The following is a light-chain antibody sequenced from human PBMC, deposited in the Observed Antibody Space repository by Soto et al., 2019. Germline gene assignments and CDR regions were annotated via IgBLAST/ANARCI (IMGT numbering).Light chain of an antibody. CDR3: RQYGRARGFA. V-gene: IGKV3-20*01. Sequence: EIVLTQSPGTLSLSPGERATLSCRASQSVSSNFLAWYQEKPGQAPRLRIYGASRRATGIPDRFSGSGSGTDFTLTISILEPEDFAVYYCRQYGRARGFAFGGGTKVDIK. CDR2: GAS. J-gene: IGKJ4*01. CDR1: QSVSSNF.